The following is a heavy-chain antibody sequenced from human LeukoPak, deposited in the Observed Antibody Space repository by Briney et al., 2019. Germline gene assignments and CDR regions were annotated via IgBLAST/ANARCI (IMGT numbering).Heavy chain of an antibody. Sequence: GGSLRLSCAVSGFTLNNHWMHWVRQAPGKGLVWISRINTDGRTTNYADSVKGRFTTSRDNARNMFYLQMNSLRAEDTAVYYCARDVNWNQVDYWGQGSLVTVSS. CDR1: GFTLNNHW. V-gene: IGHV3-74*01. CDR2: INTDGRTT. CDR3: ARDVNWNQVDY. J-gene: IGHJ4*02. D-gene: IGHD1-20*01.